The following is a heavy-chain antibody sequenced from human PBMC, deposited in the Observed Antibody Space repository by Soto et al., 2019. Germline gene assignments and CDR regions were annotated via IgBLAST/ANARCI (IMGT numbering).Heavy chain of an antibody. CDR3: ARDWEANSGFDY. Sequence: GGSLRLSCAASGFTFSSYGMHWVRQAPGKGLEWVAVIWYDGSNKYYADSVKGRFTISRDNSKNTLYLQMNSLRAEDTAVYYCARDWEANSGFDYWGQGTLVTVSS. J-gene: IGHJ4*02. CDR2: IWYDGSNK. CDR1: GFTFSSYG. D-gene: IGHD7-27*01. V-gene: IGHV3-33*01.